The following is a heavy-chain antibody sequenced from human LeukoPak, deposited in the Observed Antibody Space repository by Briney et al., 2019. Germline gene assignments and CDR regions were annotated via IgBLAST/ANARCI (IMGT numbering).Heavy chain of an antibody. CDR2: ISAYNGNT. V-gene: IGHV1-18*01. D-gene: IGHD2-15*01. CDR3: ARSRIGSERSFDY. J-gene: IGHJ4*02. Sequence: APVKVSCKASGYSFTSYGISWVRQAPGQGLEWMGWISAYNGNTNYVQKLQGRVTMTTDTSTSTAYMEVRSLRSDDTAVYYCARSRIGSERSFDYWGQAALVTVSS. CDR1: GYSFTSYG.